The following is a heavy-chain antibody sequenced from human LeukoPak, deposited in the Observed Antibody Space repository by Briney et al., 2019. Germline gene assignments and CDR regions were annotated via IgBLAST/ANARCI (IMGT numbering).Heavy chain of an antibody. CDR3: ARGGVVAARPLDY. Sequence: PSETLSLTCTVSGGSISSYYWSWIRQPPGKGLEWIGYIYYSGSTNYNPSLKSRVTISVDTSKNQFSLKLSPVTAADTAVYYCARGGVVAARPLDYWGQGTLVTVSS. V-gene: IGHV4-59*01. CDR2: IYYSGST. D-gene: IGHD2-15*01. J-gene: IGHJ4*02. CDR1: GGSISSYY.